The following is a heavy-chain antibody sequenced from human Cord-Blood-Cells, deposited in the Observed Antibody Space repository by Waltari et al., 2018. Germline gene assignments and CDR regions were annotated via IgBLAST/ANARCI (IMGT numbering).Heavy chain of an antibody. Sequence: QLQLQESGPGLVKPSETLSLTCTVSGGSISSSSYYWGWIRQPPGKGLEWIGSIYYSGRTYYNPSLKSRVTISIDTSKNRFSLKLSSVTAADTAVYYCAGLPPGGSSDYWGQGTLVTVSS. D-gene: IGHD6-6*01. V-gene: IGHV4-39*01. CDR1: GGSISSSSYY. CDR2: IYYSGRT. CDR3: AGLPPGGSSDY. J-gene: IGHJ4*02.